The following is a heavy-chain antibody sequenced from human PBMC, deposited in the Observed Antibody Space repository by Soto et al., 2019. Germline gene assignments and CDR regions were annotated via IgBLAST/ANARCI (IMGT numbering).Heavy chain of an antibody. CDR3: ARLGYCSGGSCYSNYYYGMGV. CDR2: IYPGDSDT. Sequence: PGESLKISCKGSGYSFTSYWIGWVRQMPGKGLEWMGIIYPGDSDTRYSPSFQGQVTISADKSISTAYLQWSSLKASDTAIYYCARLGYCSGGSCYSNYYYGMGVWGQGTTVTVSS. D-gene: IGHD2-15*01. J-gene: IGHJ6*02. CDR1: GYSFTSYW. V-gene: IGHV5-51*01.